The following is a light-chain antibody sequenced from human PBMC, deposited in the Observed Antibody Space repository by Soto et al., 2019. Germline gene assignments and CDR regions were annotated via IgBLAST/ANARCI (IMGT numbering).Light chain of an antibody. Sequence: GDRVTLTCRASQSISSWLAWYQQKPGKAPKLLIFAASSLQSGVPSRFSGSRSGPDFTLTISSLQPEDFATYYCQQSYSSPPTFGQGTKVDIK. V-gene: IGKV1-39*01. J-gene: IGKJ1*01. CDR3: QQSYSSPPT. CDR2: AAS. CDR1: QSISSW.